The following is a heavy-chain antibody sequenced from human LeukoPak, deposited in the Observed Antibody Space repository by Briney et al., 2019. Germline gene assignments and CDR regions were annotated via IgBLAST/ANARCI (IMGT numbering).Heavy chain of an antibody. D-gene: IGHD6-13*01. Sequence: ASVKVSCKVSGYTLTELSMHWVRQAPGKGLEWMGGFDPEDGETIYAQKFQGRVTMTEGTSTDTAYMELSSLRSEDTAVYYCATDLYRSIKPIAAAASPGLGDYFDYWGQGTLVTVSS. CDR2: FDPEDGET. J-gene: IGHJ4*02. V-gene: IGHV1-24*01. CDR1: GYTLTELS. CDR3: ATDLYRSIKPIAAAASPGLGDYFDY.